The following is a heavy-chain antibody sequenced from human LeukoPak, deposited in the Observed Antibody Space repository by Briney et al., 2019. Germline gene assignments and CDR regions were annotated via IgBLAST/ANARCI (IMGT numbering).Heavy chain of an antibody. D-gene: IGHD3-10*01. J-gene: IGHJ5*02. CDR1: GGSISSGGYY. CDR3: ARGSYGSGSYNH. Sequence: PSQTLSLTCTVSGGSISSGGYYWSWIRQHPGKGLEWIGYIYYSGGTYYNPSLKSRVTISVDTSKNQFSLKLSSVTAADTAVYYCARGSYGSGSYNHWGQGTLVTVSS. V-gene: IGHV4-31*03. CDR2: IYYSGGT.